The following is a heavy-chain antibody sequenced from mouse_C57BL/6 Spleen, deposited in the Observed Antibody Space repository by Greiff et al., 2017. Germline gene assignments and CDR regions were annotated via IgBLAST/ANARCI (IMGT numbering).Heavy chain of an antibody. J-gene: IGHJ3*01. D-gene: IGHD1-1*01. V-gene: IGHV1-76*01. CDR3: ARGYGSSPWFAY. CDR2: IYPGSGNT. CDR1: GYTFTDYY. Sequence: VKLQESGAELVRPGASVKLSCKASGYTFTDYYINWVKQRPGQGLEWIARIYPGSGNTYYNEKFKGKATLTAEKSSSTAYMQLSSLTSEDSAVYFCARGYGSSPWFAYWGQGTLVTVSA.